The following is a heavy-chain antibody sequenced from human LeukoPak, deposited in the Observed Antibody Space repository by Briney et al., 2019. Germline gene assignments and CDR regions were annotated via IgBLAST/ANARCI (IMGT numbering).Heavy chain of an antibody. V-gene: IGHV3-66*01. CDR3: ARGGSSWYLYAFDI. CDR1: GFTVSSNY. J-gene: IGHJ3*02. Sequence: GGSLRLSCAASGFTVSSNYMSWVRQAPGKGLEWVSVIYSGGSTYYADSVKGRFTISRDNSKNTLYLQMNSLRAEDTAVYYCARGGSSWYLYAFDIWGQGTMVTVSS. CDR2: IYSGGST. D-gene: IGHD6-13*01.